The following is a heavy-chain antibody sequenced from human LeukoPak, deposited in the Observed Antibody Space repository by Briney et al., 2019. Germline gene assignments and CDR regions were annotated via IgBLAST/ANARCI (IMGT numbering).Heavy chain of an antibody. Sequence: ASVKVSCKASGYTFTNYGLCWVRQAPGQGLEWVGWISPYNGNTNYAQMLQGRGTMTTDTSTNTAYMELRSLRSDDTAIYYCTRVGFWQGGDDAFDIWGQGTMVTVSS. D-gene: IGHD1-26*01. CDR3: TRVGFWQGGDDAFDI. J-gene: IGHJ3*02. V-gene: IGHV1-18*01. CDR1: GYTFTNYG. CDR2: ISPYNGNT.